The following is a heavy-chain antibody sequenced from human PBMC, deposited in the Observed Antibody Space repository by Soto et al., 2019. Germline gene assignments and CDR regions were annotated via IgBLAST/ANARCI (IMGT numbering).Heavy chain of an antibody. CDR2: ISTSGATR. D-gene: IGHD6-19*01. CDR1: GFTFSTDT. J-gene: IGHJ4*02. Sequence: EVQLVESGGGLVKPGGSLSLSCVASGFTFSTDTMNWVRQAPGKGLEWVAHISTSGATRYYADSVKGRFTISRDNAKTSLYLQMDSLRNEDTAVYYCARFFGSGFDYWGQGTLVTVSS. CDR3: ARFFGSGFDY. V-gene: IGHV3-48*02.